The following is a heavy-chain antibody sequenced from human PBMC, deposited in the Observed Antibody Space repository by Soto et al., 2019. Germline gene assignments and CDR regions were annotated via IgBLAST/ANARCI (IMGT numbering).Heavy chain of an antibody. CDR3: ERENTGWPDALVM. J-gene: IGHJ3*02. D-gene: IGHD6-19*01. V-gene: IGHV3-66*01. Sequence: DVQLVESGGGLVQPGGSLRLSCAVSGFTVSSDYMSWVRQAPAKGLEWVSAIYSGGDTYYADSMKGRFTMSRDNSKNTLYLQINSLRAEDTAVYYCERENTGWPDALVMCGQGTMVTVSS. CDR2: IYSGGDT. CDR1: GFTVSSDY.